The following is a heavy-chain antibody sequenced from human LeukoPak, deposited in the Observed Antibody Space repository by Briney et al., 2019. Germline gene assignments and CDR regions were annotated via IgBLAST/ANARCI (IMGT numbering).Heavy chain of an antibody. V-gene: IGHV1-18*01. CDR2: ISAYNGNT. J-gene: IGHJ4*02. Sequence: ASVKVCCKASGGTFSSYAISWVRQAPGQGLEWMGWISAYNGNTNYAQKLQGRVTMTTDTSTSTAYMELRSLRSDDTAVYYCARGIAAADFDYWGQGTLVTVSS. CDR1: GGTFSSYA. D-gene: IGHD6-13*01. CDR3: ARGIAAADFDY.